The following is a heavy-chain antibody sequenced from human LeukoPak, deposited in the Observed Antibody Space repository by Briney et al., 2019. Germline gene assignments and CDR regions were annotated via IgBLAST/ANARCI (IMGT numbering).Heavy chain of an antibody. V-gene: IGHV3-13*01. CDR2: IGTAGDT. Sequence: GGSLRLSCAASGFTFSSYDMHWVRQATGKGLEWVSAIGTAGDTYYPGSVKGRFTISRENAKNSLYLQMNSLRAGDTAVYYCARAAYDYVWGSYPSSYWGQGILVTVSS. D-gene: IGHD3-16*02. CDR3: ARAAYDYVWGSYPSSY. CDR1: GFTFSSYD. J-gene: IGHJ4*02.